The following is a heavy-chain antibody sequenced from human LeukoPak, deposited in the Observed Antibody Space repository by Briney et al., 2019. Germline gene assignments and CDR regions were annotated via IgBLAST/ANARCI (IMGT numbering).Heavy chain of an antibody. V-gene: IGHV4-34*01. CDR2: INHSGST. CDR3: ALHGYNTIDY. J-gene: IGHJ4*02. D-gene: IGHD5-24*01. CDR1: GGSISGYY. Sequence: SETLSLTCTVSGGSISGYYWSWIRQPPGKGLEWIGEINHSGSTNYNPSLKSRVTISVDTSKNQFSLKLSSVTAADTAVYYCALHGYNTIDYWGQGTLVTVSS.